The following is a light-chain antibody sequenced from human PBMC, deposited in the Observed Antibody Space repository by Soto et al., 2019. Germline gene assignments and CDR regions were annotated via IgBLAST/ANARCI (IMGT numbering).Light chain of an antibody. V-gene: IGLV2-14*01. Sequence: QSALTQPASVSGSPGQSITISCTGTSSDVGGYNFVSWYQQYPGKAPKVIIYEVSNRPSGVSHRFSGSKSGNTASLTISGLQAEDEADYYCNSYTSSSARVFGGGTKVTVL. CDR1: SSDVGGYNF. J-gene: IGLJ3*02. CDR3: NSYTSSSARV. CDR2: EVS.